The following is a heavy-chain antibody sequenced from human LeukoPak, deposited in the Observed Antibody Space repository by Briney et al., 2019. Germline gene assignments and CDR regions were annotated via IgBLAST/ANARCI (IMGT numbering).Heavy chain of an antibody. CDR3: AREVSESSGRLLDY. V-gene: IGHV4-4*07. Sequence: SETLSLTCTVSSGSINGYYWTWVRQPAGEGLEWIGRIYRSGSNNYNPSLKSRVSMSVDTPKNQFSLNLTSVTAADTAVYCCAREVSESSGRLLDYWGRGTLVTVSS. CDR2: IYRSGSN. CDR1: SGSINGYY. J-gene: IGHJ4*02. D-gene: IGHD3-10*01.